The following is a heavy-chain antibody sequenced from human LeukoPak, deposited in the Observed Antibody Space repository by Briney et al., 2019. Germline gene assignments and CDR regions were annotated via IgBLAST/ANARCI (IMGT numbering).Heavy chain of an antibody. J-gene: IGHJ3*02. CDR2: IIPILGIA. CDR3: ARWPSQWFGESAFDI. CDR1: GGTFSSYT. V-gene: IGHV1-69*02. Sequence: SVKVSCKASGGTFSSYTISWVRQAPGQGLEWMGRIIPILGIANYAQKFQGRVTITADKSTSTAYMELSSLRSEDTAVYYCARWPSQWFGESAFDIWGQGTMVTVSS. D-gene: IGHD3-10*01.